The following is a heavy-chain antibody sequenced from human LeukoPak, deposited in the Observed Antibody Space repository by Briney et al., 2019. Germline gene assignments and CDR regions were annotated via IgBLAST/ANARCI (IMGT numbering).Heavy chain of an antibody. CDR1: GFTFSSYA. CDR2: ISYDGSNK. D-gene: IGHD2-15*01. Sequence: GGSLRLSCAASGFTFSSYAMHWVRQAPGKGLEWVAVISYDGSNKYYADSVKGRFTISRDNSKNTLYLQTNSLRAEDTAVYYCASPYCSGGSCYSGAFDYWGQGTLVTVSS. V-gene: IGHV3-30-3*01. CDR3: ASPYCSGGSCYSGAFDY. J-gene: IGHJ4*02.